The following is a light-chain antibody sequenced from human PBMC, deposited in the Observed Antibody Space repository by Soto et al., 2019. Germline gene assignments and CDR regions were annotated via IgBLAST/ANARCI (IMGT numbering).Light chain of an antibody. J-gene: IGKJ2*01. V-gene: IGKV3-20*01. Sequence: EIVLTQSPGTLSLSPGERATLSCRASQSVSSSYLAWYQQKPGQAPRLLLYGASSRATGIPDRFSGSGSGTDFTLTISRLEPEDFAVYYCQQYGSSPSMYTFGQGTKLEIQ. CDR3: QQYGSSPSMYT. CDR2: GAS. CDR1: QSVSSSY.